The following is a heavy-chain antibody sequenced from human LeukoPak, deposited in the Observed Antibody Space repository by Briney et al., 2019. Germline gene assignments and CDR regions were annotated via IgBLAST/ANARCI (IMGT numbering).Heavy chain of an antibody. Sequence: SVKVSCKASGGTFSSYAISWVGQAPGQGLEWMGGIIPIFGTANYAQKFQGRVTITTDESTSTAYMELSSLRSEDTAVYYCARVRRDGYNAVDYWGQGTLVTVSS. J-gene: IGHJ4*02. CDR1: GGTFSSYA. D-gene: IGHD5-24*01. CDR2: IIPIFGTA. CDR3: ARVRRDGYNAVDY. V-gene: IGHV1-69*05.